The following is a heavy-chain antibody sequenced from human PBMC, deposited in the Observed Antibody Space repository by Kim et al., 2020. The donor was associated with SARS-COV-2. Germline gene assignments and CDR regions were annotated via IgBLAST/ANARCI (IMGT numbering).Heavy chain of an antibody. CDR2: ISASGSTI. Sequence: GGSLRLSCAASGFTFSSYEMNWVRQAPGKGLEWVSYISASGSTIYYADSVNDRFTISRDNAKNSLYLQMNSLRAEDTAVYYCARSNTLRYFDWLLVPFDYWGQGALVTASS. D-gene: IGHD3-9*01. J-gene: IGHJ4*02. CDR3: ARSNTLRYFDWLLVPFDY. CDR1: GFTFSSYE. V-gene: IGHV3-48*03.